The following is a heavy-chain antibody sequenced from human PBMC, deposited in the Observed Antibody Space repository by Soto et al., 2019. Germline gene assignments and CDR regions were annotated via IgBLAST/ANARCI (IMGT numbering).Heavy chain of an antibody. CDR1: GCTFSSYA. CDR3: ASRKGDYGDYEDYYYYGMAV. J-gene: IGHJ6*02. Sequence: ASVKVSCKASGCTFSSYAISWVRQAPGQGLEWMGGIIPIFGTANYAQKFQGRVTITADESTSTAYMELSSLRSEDTAAYYCASRKGDYGDYEDYYYYGMAVWGQGTTVIVSS. CDR2: IIPIFGTA. V-gene: IGHV1-69*13. D-gene: IGHD4-17*01.